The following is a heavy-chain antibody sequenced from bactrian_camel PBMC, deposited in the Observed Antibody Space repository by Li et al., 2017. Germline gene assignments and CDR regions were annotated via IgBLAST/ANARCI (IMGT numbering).Heavy chain of an antibody. CDR2: IFTSDDST. CDR1: GSTYSGLC. J-gene: IGHJ4*01. CDR3: VDDCYGSRYYLARRTNV. V-gene: IGHV3S25*01. D-gene: IGHD6*01. Sequence: QLVESGGGSVEAGGSLRLSCAASGSTYSGLCMGWLRQAPGKEREGVAAIFTSDDSTCYTDSVKGRFTISRENDKNTVYLQMNNLKPEDTAMYYCVDDCYGSRYYLARRTNVWGQGTQVTVS.